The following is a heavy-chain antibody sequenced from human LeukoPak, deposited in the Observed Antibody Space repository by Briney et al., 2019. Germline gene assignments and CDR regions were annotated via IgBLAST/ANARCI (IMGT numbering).Heavy chain of an antibody. CDR1: GFTFSNYG. CDR3: AKEEFYYGSGSAQDAFDM. Sequence: GRSLRLSCAASGFTFSNYGMHWVRQAPGKALEWVAVISYDGSNKFYPDSVKGRFTISRDNSKNTVYVQMNSLRAEDTAVYYCAKEEFYYGSGSAQDAFDMWGQGTMVTVSS. CDR2: ISYDGSNK. J-gene: IGHJ3*02. D-gene: IGHD3-10*01. V-gene: IGHV3-30*18.